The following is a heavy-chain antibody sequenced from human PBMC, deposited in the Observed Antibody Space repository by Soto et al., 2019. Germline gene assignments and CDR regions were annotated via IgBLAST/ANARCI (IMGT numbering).Heavy chain of an antibody. CDR3: AYSTGWYRHDV. V-gene: IGHV4-4*02. CDR2: ILHSGET. Sequence: QVQLQESGPGLVKPSGTLSLTCAVSGDSITNSRWWTWVRQPPGKGLEWIGDILHSGETNYNPSLKSRVFISVDKSQNQFSLRVSSVTAADTDVYYCAYSTGWYRHDVWGQGTLVTVSS. CDR1: GDSITNSRW. D-gene: IGHD6-19*01. J-gene: IGHJ3*01.